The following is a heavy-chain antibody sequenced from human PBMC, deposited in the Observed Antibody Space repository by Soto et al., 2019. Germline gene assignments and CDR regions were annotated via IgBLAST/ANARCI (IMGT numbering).Heavy chain of an antibody. V-gene: IGHV4-31*03. CDR3: ARYGDYYVYGMDV. Sequence: PSETLSLTCTVSGGSISSGGYYWSWIRQHPGKGLEWIGYIYYSGSIYYNPSLKSRVTISVDTSKNQFSLKLSSVTAADTAVYYCARYGDYYVYGMDVWGQGTTVTVSS. CDR1: GGSISSGGYY. J-gene: IGHJ6*02. D-gene: IGHD3-10*02. CDR2: IYYSGSI.